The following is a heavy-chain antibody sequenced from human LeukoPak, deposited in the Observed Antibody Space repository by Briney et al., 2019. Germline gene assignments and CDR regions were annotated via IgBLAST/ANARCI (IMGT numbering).Heavy chain of an antibody. CDR2: IVPIFGTA. Sequence: ASVKVSCKASGGTFSSYAISWVRQAPGQGLEWMGGIVPIFGTANYAQKFQGRVTITADESTSTAYMELSSLRSEDTAVYYCARAEDYYYGMDVWGQGTTVTVSS. J-gene: IGHJ6*02. V-gene: IGHV1-69*13. CDR1: GGTFSSYA. CDR3: ARAEDYYYGMDV.